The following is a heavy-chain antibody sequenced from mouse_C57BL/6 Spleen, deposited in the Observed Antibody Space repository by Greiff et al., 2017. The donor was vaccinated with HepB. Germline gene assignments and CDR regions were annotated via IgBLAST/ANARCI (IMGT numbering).Heavy chain of an antibody. Sequence: DVKLQESGPGLVKPSQSLSLTCSVTGYSITSGYYWNWIRQFPGNKLEWMGYISYDGSNNYNPSLKNRISITRDTSKNQFFLKLNSVTTEDTATYYCARDDDGYYGVYFDYWGQGTTLTVSS. CDR3: ARDDDGYYGVYFDY. CDR2: ISYDGSN. J-gene: IGHJ2*01. V-gene: IGHV3-6*01. D-gene: IGHD2-3*01. CDR1: GYSITSGYY.